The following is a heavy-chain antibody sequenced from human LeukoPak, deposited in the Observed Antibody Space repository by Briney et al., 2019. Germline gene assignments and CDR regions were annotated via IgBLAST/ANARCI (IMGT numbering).Heavy chain of an antibody. CDR3: ARAKSRYYDILTARDYYYGMDV. CDR1: GFTVSSNY. D-gene: IGHD3-9*01. CDR2: IYSGGST. Sequence: GGSLRLSCAASGFTVSSNYMSWVRQAPGKGLEWVSVIYSGGSTYYADSVKGRFTISRDNSKNTLYLQMNSLRAEDTAVYYCARAKSRYYDILTARDYYYGMDVWGQGTTVTVSS. V-gene: IGHV3-66*01. J-gene: IGHJ6*02.